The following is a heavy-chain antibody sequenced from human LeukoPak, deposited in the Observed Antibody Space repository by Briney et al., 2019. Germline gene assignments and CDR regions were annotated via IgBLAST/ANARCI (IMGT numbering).Heavy chain of an antibody. CDR1: GGSISSYY. D-gene: IGHD5-24*01. Sequence: PSETLSLTCSVSGGSISSYYWSWIRQPPGKGLEWIGYIYYSGGTNYNPSLKSRVTISVDTSKNQFSLKLSSVTAADTAVYYCAREGDPDGYITYFDYWGQGTLVTVSS. CDR2: IYYSGGT. V-gene: IGHV4-59*01. CDR3: AREGDPDGYITYFDY. J-gene: IGHJ4*02.